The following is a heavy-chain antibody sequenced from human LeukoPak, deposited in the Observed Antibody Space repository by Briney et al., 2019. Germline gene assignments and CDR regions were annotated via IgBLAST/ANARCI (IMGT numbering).Heavy chain of an antibody. D-gene: IGHD6-13*01. CDR3: ARRHQQHWRNDAFDI. CDR2: IYPGDSDT. CDR1: GYSFANYW. V-gene: IGHV5-51*01. J-gene: IGHJ3*02. Sequence: GESLKISCKGSGYSFANYWIAWVRQMPGKGLEWMGIIYPGDSDTTYRPSFQGQVTISADKSISTAYLQWSSLKASDTALYYCARRHQQHWRNDAFDIWGQGTMVTVSS.